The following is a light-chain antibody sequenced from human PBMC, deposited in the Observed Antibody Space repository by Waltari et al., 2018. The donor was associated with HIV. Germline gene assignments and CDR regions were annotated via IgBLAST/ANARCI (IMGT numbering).Light chain of an antibody. CDR2: VGTGGIVG. Sequence: QPVLTQPPSASASLGASVTLTCTLSSGYSNYKVDWYQQRPGKGPRFVMRVGTGGIVGSKGDGIPDRCSVLGSGLNRYLTINNIQEEDESDYYCGADHGSGSNWVFGGGTKLTVL. J-gene: IGLJ2*01. CDR3: GADHGSGSNWV. V-gene: IGLV9-49*01. CDR1: SGYSNYK.